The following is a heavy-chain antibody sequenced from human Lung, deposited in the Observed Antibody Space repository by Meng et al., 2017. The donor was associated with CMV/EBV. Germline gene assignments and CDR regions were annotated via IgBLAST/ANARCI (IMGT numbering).Heavy chain of an antibody. CDR2: MNPNSGNT. V-gene: IGHV1-8*03. J-gene: IGHJ4*02. D-gene: IGHD4-23*01. CDR1: GYTFTSYD. CDR3: ARDYGGNSAFGGY. Sequence: ASVXVSXKASGYTFTSYDINWVRQATGQGLEWMGWMNPNSGNTGYAQMFQGRVTITRNTSISTAYMELSSLRSEDTAVYYCARDYGGNSAFGGYWGQGTXVTVSS.